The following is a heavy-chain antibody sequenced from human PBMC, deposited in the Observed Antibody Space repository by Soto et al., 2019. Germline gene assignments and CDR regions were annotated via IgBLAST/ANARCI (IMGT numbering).Heavy chain of an antibody. J-gene: IGHJ4*02. CDR3: ARSLEGWSY. CDR1: GGSISSSSYY. CDR2: IYYSGST. Sequence: LPLQESGPGLVKPSETLSLPCPVSGGSISSSSYYWGWIRQPPGKGLEWIGSIYYSGSTYYNPSLKSRVTISVDTSKNQFSLKLSSVTAADTAVYYCARSLEGWSYWGQGTLVTVSS. D-gene: IGHD3-3*01. V-gene: IGHV4-39*01.